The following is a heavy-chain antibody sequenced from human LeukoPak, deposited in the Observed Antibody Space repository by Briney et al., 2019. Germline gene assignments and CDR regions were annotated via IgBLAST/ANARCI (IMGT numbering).Heavy chain of an antibody. CDR2: ITTSTGKP. CDR3: ARDASMINFDY. V-gene: IGHV7-4-1*02. Sequence: ASVKVSCTASGYTFTVYSINWLRQAPGQGLEWMGWITTSTGKPTYAQGFTGRFVFSLDTSVSTTYLHINSLKAGDTAVYYCARDASMINFDYWGQGSLVTVSS. D-gene: IGHD3-16*01. CDR1: GYTFTVYS. J-gene: IGHJ4*02.